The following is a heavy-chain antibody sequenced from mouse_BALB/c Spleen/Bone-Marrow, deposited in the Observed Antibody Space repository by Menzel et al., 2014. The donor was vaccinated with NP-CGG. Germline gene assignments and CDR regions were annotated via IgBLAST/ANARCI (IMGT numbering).Heavy chain of an antibody. V-gene: IGHV1S81*02. CDR1: GYSFTNYY. D-gene: IGHD1-1*01. Sequence: VQLQQSGDELVKPGASVKLSCKASGYSFTNYYMYWVKRRPGQGLEWIGEINPSNGGTNFNEKFKNKATLTVDKSSSTAYMQLSSLTSEDSAVYYCTRSNYGYWYFDVWGAGTTVTVSS. J-gene: IGHJ1*01. CDR2: INPSNGGT. CDR3: TRSNYGYWYFDV.